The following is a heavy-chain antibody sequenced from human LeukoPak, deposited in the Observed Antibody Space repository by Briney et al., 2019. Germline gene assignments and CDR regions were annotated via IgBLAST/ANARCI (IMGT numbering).Heavy chain of an antibody. CDR1: GFTFRSYW. Sequence: GRSLRHSCAASGFTFRSYWMHWVRQAPGKGLVWVSFITSDGSSTNYADSVKGRFTISRDNAKNTLYLQMNSLRAEDTAVYYCARSAYFDYWGQGTLVTVSA. J-gene: IGHJ4*02. CDR3: ARSAYFDY. CDR2: ITSDGSST. V-gene: IGHV3-74*01.